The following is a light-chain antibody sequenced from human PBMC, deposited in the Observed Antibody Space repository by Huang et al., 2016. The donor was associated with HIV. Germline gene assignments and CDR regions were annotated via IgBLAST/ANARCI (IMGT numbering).Light chain of an antibody. V-gene: IGKV1-8*01. CDR2: AAS. J-gene: IGKJ5*01. CDR1: QGISNY. Sequence: AIRMTQSPSSLSASTGDRVTITCRASQGISNYLAWYQQKPRKAPKLLIYAASTLQSGVPSRFNGSGSGTDFTLTINCLQSEDFATYYCQQYYNYPPLTFGQGTRLEMK. CDR3: QQYYNYPPLT.